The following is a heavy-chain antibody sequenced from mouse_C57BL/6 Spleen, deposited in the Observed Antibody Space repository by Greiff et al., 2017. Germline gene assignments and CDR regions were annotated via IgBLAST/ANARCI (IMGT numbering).Heavy chain of an antibody. CDR2: IDPSDSYT. V-gene: IGHV1-69*01. CDR1: GYTFTSYW. CDR3: ARDAYFDY. J-gene: IGHJ2*01. Sequence: VQLQQPGAELVMPGASVKLSCKASGYTFTSYWMHWVKQRPGQGLEWIGEIDPSDSYTNYNQKFKGKSTLTVDKSSSTAYMQLSSLTSEDSAVYYCARDAYFDYWGQGTTRTVSS.